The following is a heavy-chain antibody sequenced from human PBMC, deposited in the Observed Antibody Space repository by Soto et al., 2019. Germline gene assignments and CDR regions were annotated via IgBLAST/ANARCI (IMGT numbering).Heavy chain of an antibody. CDR3: ARDLPPVDY. Sequence: QVQLVQSGAEVKKPGASVKVSCKASGYTFTSYAINWVRQAPGQGLEWMGWISASNGNTNYAQKLQGRVTMTTDTFTRTAYMELRSLRSDDRAVNYCARDLPPVDYWGQGTLVTVSS. CDR1: GYTFTSYA. CDR2: ISASNGNT. J-gene: IGHJ4*02. V-gene: IGHV1-18*01.